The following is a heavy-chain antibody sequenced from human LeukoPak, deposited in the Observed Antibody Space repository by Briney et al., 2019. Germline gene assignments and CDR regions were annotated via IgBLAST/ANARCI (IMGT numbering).Heavy chain of an antibody. D-gene: IGHD5-18*01. V-gene: IGHV4-34*01. CDR1: GGSFSGYY. CDR2: INHSGST. J-gene: IGHJ4*02. Sequence: SETLSLTCAVYGGSFSGYYWSWIRQPPGKGLEWIGEINHSGSTNYNPSLKSRVTISVDTSKNQFSLKLSSVTAADTAVYYCARDRPGYSYGYGLKYWGQGTLVTVSS. CDR3: ARDRPGYSYGYGLKY.